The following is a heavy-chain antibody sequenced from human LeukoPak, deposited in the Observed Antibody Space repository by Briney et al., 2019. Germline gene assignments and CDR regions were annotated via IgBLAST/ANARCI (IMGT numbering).Heavy chain of an antibody. J-gene: IGHJ3*01. CDR3: ARGFALDF. V-gene: IGHV6-1*01. Sequence: SQTLSLTCDISGDTVSSSSAAWNWIRQSPSRGLEWLGRTYYRSKWYYDYAVSVKSRITISPDTPKNQFSLQLNSVTADDTAVYYCARGFALDFWGQGTMVTVSS. CDR2: TYYRSKWYY. CDR1: GDTVSSSSAA.